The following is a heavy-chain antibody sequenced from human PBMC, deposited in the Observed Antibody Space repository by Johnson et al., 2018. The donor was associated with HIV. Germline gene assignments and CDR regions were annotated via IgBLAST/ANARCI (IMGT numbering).Heavy chain of an antibody. CDR2: IWYDGSNK. CDR1: GFTLSSYG. CDR3: AKDVGNYWPDSFDI. Sequence: QVQLVESGGGVVQPGGSLRLSCAASGFTLSSYGMHWVRQAPGKGLEWVAVIWYDGSNKYYADSVQGRFTISRDKSENTLYLQMNSLRDEDTAVYYCAKDVGNYWPDSFDIWGQGTMVTVSS. D-gene: IGHD3-22*01. J-gene: IGHJ3*02. V-gene: IGHV3-30*02.